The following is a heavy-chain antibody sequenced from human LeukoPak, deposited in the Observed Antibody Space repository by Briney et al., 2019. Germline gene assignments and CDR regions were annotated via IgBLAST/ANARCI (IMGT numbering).Heavy chain of an antibody. D-gene: IGHD4-17*01. CDR3: ARESPPSVTPPSPFDY. Sequence: SVTVSCKASGGTFSSYAISWVRQAPGQGLEWMGGIIPIFGTANYAQKFQGRVTITADKSTSTAYMELSSLRSEDTAVYYCARESPPSVTPPSPFDYWGQGTLVTVSS. CDR1: GGTFSSYA. V-gene: IGHV1-69*06. J-gene: IGHJ4*02. CDR2: IIPIFGTA.